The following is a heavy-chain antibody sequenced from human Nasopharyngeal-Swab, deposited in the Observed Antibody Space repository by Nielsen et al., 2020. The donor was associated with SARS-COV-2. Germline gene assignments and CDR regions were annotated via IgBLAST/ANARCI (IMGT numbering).Heavy chain of an antibody. CDR2: IWSDGSHE. J-gene: IGHJ4*02. CDR1: GFNFNDFG. V-gene: IGHV3-33*02. Sequence: GESLKISCAASGFNFNDFGMHWVRQAPGKGLEWVAVIWSDGSHENHVDSAKGRFTISRDNSKDTLFLQMNSLRVEDTAVYYCARGPGVSRHDYWGQGALVTVSS. D-gene: IGHD2-8*01. CDR3: ARGPGVSRHDY.